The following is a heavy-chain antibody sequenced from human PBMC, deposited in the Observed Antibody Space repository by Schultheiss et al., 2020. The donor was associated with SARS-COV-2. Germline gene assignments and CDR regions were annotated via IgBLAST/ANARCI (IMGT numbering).Heavy chain of an antibody. CDR1: GGSISSSNW. J-gene: IGHJ4*02. Sequence: SETLSLTCAVSGGSISSSNWWSWVRQPPGKGLEWIGEIYYSGSTYYNPSLKSRVTISVDTSKYQFSLKLSSVTAADTAVYYCARSNPSRDNYFDYWGQGTLVTVSS. V-gene: IGHV4-4*02. CDR3: ARSNPSRDNYFDY. CDR2: IYYSGST.